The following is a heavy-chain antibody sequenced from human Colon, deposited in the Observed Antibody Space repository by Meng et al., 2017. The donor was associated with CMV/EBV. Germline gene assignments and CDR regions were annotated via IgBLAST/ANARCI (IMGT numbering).Heavy chain of an antibody. V-gene: IGHV1-18*01. CDR1: GYTFSSYF. Sequence: SCKASGYTFSSYFIIWLRQAPGEGLEWMGYISGSSGSPNYAQKFQDRISMTTDTSTSTAYMELRSLRSDDTAVYYCARGGGPNWFDPWGQGTLVTVSS. D-gene: IGHD3-16*01. CDR3: ARGGGPNWFDP. J-gene: IGHJ5*02. CDR2: ISGSSGSP.